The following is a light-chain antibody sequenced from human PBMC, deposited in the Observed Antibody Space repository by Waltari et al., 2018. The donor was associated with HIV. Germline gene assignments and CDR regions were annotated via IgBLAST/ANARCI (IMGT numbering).Light chain of an antibody. CDR3: LLSYAGPRPWV. CDR1: SGPVTSGHH. V-gene: IGLV7-46*01. Sequence: QAVVTQEPSLTVSPGGTVTLTCGSSSGPVTSGHHPYWFQQKSGQAPRTLIYDTTNKHSWTPARFSGSLLGGKAALTLSGAQPEDEAEYYCLLSYAGPRPWVFGGGTKVTVL. J-gene: IGLJ3*02. CDR2: DTT.